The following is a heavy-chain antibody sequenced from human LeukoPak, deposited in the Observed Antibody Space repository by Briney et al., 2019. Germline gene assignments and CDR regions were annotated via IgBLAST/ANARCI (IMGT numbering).Heavy chain of an antibody. V-gene: IGHV4-59*02. J-gene: IGHJ4*02. CDR3: ARIHRYCSGGACYVLDN. Sequence: SETLSLTCVVSGGSVSGYYWGWIRQPPGRGLEWIGYVYYSGSTNYNPSFKSRITISVDTSRNQFSLQLSSVTAADTAVYYCARIHRYCSGGACYVLDNWGQGTLVTVSS. CDR2: VYYSGST. CDR1: GGSVSGYY. D-gene: IGHD2-15*01.